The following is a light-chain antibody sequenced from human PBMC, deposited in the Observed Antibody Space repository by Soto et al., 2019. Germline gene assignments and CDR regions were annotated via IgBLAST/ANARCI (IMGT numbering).Light chain of an antibody. Sequence: DICLTQSPAPLSLSPGERATLSCRASQSVSTSYLAWYQQKPGQAPRLLIYGASSRATGIPDRFSGSGSGTDFTLTISRLEPEDFAVYYCQQYGSSPTTFGQGTKVDI. CDR1: QSVSTSY. J-gene: IGKJ1*01. CDR2: GAS. V-gene: IGKV3-20*01. CDR3: QQYGSSPTT.